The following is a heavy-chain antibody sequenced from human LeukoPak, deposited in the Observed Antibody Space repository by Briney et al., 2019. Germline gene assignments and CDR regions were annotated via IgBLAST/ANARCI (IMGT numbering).Heavy chain of an antibody. CDR1: GGSISSSSYY. CDR2: IYYSGST. D-gene: IGHD2-8*01. CDR3: ARTSHMLSFAFDI. V-gene: IGHV4-39*07. Sequence: SETLSLTCTVSGGSISSSSYYWGWIRQPPGKGLEWIGSIYYSGSTYYNPSLKSRVTISVDTSKNQFSLKLSSVTAADTAVYYCARTSHMLSFAFDIWGQGTMVTVSS. J-gene: IGHJ3*02.